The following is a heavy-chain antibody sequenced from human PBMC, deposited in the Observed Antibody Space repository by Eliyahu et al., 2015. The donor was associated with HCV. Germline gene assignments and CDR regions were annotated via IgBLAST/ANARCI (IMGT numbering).Heavy chain of an antibody. D-gene: IGHD2/OR15-2a*01. V-gene: IGHV3-33*01. J-gene: IGHJ4*02. CDR3: ARDLYGLPDY. Sequence: QVQLVESGGGVVXXGXSLRXXCXPSGFTXSNYGMHWVRQAPGRGLEWVAGIWYDGTNKYYVDSVKGRFTISRDNSKNTLYLQMNSLRAEDTAVYYCARDLYGLPDYWGQGTLVTVSS. CDR2: IWYDGTNK. CDR1: GFTXSNYG.